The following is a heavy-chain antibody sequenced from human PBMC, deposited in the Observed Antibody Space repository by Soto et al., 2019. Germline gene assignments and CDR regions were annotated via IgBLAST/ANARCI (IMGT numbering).Heavy chain of an antibody. CDR1: GFSLSTSGVG. CDR3: AHYSGSYVYFDY. Sequence: QITLKESGPTLVKPTQTLTLTCTFSGFSLSTSGVGVGWIRQPPGKALEWLALIYWDDDKRYSPSLKSRLTITKDTTKNQVVLTMTNMDPVDTATYYCAHYSGSYVYFDYWGQGTLVTVSS. D-gene: IGHD1-26*01. V-gene: IGHV2-5*02. J-gene: IGHJ4*02. CDR2: IYWDDDK.